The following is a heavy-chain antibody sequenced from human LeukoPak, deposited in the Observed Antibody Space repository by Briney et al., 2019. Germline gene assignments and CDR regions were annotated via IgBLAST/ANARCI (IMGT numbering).Heavy chain of an antibody. J-gene: IGHJ6*04. D-gene: IGHD3-10*02. CDR1: GFTFDDYG. CDR2: IYWNGDTR. V-gene: IGHV3-20*04. Sequence: GGSLRLSCVASGFTFDDYGMSWVRQAPGKGLEWVSGIYWNGDTRGYAASVRGRFTISRDNAKNSLYLQMNSLRAEDTAVYYCAELGITMIGGVWGKGTTVTISS. CDR3: AELGITMIGGV.